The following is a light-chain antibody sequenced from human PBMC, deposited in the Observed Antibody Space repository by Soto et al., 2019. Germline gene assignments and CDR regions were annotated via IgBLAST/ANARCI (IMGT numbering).Light chain of an antibody. CDR2: GAS. CDR1: QSISTY. CDR3: QQSFITPPLT. J-gene: IGKJ4*01. Sequence: DIQMTQSPSSLSASIGDRITSTCRASQSISTYLNWYQQKPGKAPNLLIYGASTLQSGVPSRFRGSGSATDFTLTISSLQPEDFATYYCQQSFITPPLTFGRGTKVEIK. V-gene: IGKV1-39*01.